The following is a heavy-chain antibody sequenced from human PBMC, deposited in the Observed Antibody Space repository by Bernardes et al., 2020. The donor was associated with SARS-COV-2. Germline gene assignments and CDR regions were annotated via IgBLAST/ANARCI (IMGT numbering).Heavy chain of an antibody. V-gene: IGHV3-33*01. D-gene: IGHD3-22*01. J-gene: IGHJ4*02. CDR1: GFTIKHYG. Sequence: GGFQSPSSGGSGFTIKHYGIQWLRPAPGKGLEWVALIWHDGSKTMYADSVKNRFTITRDNSKNIVYVQMNSLRAEDTAVYYCARDADTSSHYSFLDYWGQGTQVTVSS. CDR3: ARDADTSSHYSFLDY. CDR2: IWHDGSKT.